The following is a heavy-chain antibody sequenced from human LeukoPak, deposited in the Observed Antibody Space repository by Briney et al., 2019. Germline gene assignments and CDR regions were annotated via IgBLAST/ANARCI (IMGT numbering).Heavy chain of an antibody. D-gene: IGHD6-25*01. CDR2: INPNSGGT. CDR1: GYTFTGYY. Sequence: ASVKVSCKASGYTFTGYYMHWVRQAPGQGLEWMGWINPNSGGTNYAQKFQGRVTMTRDTSISTAYMELSRLRSDDKAVYYCARDRQKQRVIGYWGQGTLVTVSS. J-gene: IGHJ4*02. CDR3: ARDRQKQRVIGY. V-gene: IGHV1-2*02.